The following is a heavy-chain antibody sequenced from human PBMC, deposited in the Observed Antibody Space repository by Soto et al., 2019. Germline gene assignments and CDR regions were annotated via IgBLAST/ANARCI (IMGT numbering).Heavy chain of an antibody. CDR1: RGSISSGDYY. J-gene: IGHJ4*02. CDR2: ISHSGST. V-gene: IGHV4-31*03. CDR3: ARTSRSIVVVTAIPNYFDY. Sequence: SETLSLTCTVSRGSISSGDYYWTWIRQHPGKALEWIGYISHSGSTYYNPSLKSRVTISVDTSRNQFSLKLRSVTAADTAVYYCARTSRSIVVVTAIPNYFDYWGLGTLVTVSS. D-gene: IGHD2-21*02.